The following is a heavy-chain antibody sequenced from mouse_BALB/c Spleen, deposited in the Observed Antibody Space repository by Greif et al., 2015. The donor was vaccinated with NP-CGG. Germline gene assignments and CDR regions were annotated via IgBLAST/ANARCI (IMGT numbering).Heavy chain of an antibody. CDR1: GDSITSGY. J-gene: IGHJ3*01. CDR3: ARLNYGSSPWFAY. D-gene: IGHD1-1*01. CDR2: ISYSGST. V-gene: IGHV3-8*02. Sequence: VQLQQSGPSLVKPSQTLSLTCSVTGDSITSGYWNWIRKFPGNKLEYMGYISYSGSTYCNPSLKSRISITRDTSKNQYYLQLNSVTTEDTATYYCARLNYGSSPWFAYWGQGTLVTVSA.